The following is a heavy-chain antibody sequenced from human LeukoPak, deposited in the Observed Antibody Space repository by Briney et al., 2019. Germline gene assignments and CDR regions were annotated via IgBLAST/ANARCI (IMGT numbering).Heavy chain of an antibody. D-gene: IGHD3-22*01. CDR1: EFTFSNAW. CDR3: ATDFLFTMIVVVTTDS. J-gene: IGHJ5*02. CDR2: IKSKTDGETT. Sequence: PGGSLRLSCAASEFTFSNAWMNWVRQAPGKGLEWDGRIKSKTDGETTDYAASVKGRFIISRDDSKNMLYLQMNSLKTEDTAVYYCATDFLFTMIVVVTTDSWGQGTLVTVSS. V-gene: IGHV3-15*01.